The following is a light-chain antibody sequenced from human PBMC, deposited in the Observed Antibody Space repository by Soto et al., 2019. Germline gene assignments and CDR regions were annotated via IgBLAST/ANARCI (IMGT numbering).Light chain of an antibody. V-gene: IGKV1-5*03. Sequence: DIQMTQSPSTLSASVGDRVTITCRASQSISTWLAWYQQKPGKAPKLLIYKASSLESGVPSRFSGSGSGTAFTLTISSLQTDDFGTYYCQQYNSYWTFGQGTKVEIK. J-gene: IGKJ1*01. CDR1: QSISTW. CDR3: QQYNSYWT. CDR2: KAS.